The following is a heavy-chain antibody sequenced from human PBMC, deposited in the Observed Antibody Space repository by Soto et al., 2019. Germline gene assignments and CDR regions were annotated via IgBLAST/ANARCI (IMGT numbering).Heavy chain of an antibody. Sequence: SETLSLTCTVSGGSIISYYWSWIRQPPGKGLEWIGYIYYSGSTNYNPSLKSRVTISVDTSKNQFSLKLSSVTAADTAVYYCARGYCSSTSCFGVFDYWGQGTLVTVSS. CDR1: GGSIISYY. CDR3: ARGYCSSTSCFGVFDY. D-gene: IGHD2-2*01. V-gene: IGHV4-59*01. CDR2: IYYSGST. J-gene: IGHJ4*02.